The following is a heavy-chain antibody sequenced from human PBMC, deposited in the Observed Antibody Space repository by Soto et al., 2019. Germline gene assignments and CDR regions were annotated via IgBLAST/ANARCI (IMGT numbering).Heavy chain of an antibody. Sequence: QVQLVQSGAEVKKPGSSVKVSCKAPGDTFSTYTITWVRQAPGQGLEWMGGITPRSATSNYAQKFQGRVTITADESTRTVYMELSSLTSEDTAVYYCAREGLVLVPSTVNSDYYYYAIDVWGQGTTVTVSS. CDR2: ITPRSATS. J-gene: IGHJ6*02. V-gene: IGHV1-69*12. CDR3: AREGLVLVPSTVNSDYYYYAIDV. CDR1: GDTFSTYT. D-gene: IGHD2-2*01.